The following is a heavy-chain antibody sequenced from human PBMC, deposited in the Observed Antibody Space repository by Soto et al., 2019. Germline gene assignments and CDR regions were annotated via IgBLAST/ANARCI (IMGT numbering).Heavy chain of an antibody. CDR1: GYTFTRYA. CDR2: INASNGNT. CDR3: ARGKSRVREIFGVAGAFDI. Sequence: ASVKVSCKPSGYTFTRYAMHWVRQAPGQRLEWMGWINASNGNTKYSQKFQGRVTNTRVTSSITAYMELSSLRSEDTAVDYWARGKSRVREIFGVAGAFDIWGQGTMVTVSS. V-gene: IGHV1-3*01. D-gene: IGHD3-3*01. J-gene: IGHJ3*02.